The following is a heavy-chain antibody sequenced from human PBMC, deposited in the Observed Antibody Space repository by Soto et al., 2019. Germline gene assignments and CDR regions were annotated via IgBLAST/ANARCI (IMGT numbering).Heavy chain of an antibody. J-gene: IGHJ5*02. CDR3: AREAVWFGIKWFEP. CDR2: IYTSGST. CDR1: GGSISSYY. Sequence: SETLSLTCTVSGGSISSYYWSWIRQPAGKGLEWIGRIYTSGSTNYNPSLKSRVTMSVDTSKNQFSLKLSSVTAADTAVYYCAREAVWFGIKWFEPWAMETWLPCP. V-gene: IGHV4-4*07. D-gene: IGHD3-10*01.